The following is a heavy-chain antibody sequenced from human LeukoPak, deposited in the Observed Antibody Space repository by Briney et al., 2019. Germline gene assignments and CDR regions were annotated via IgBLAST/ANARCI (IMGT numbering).Heavy chain of an antibody. Sequence: ASVKVSCKASGYTFTSYDINWVRQAPGQGLEWMGWMNPNSGNTGYAQKFHGRVTMTRNTSISTAYMELSSLRSEDTAVYYCARDSDSSSWYSLYYYYGMDVWGQGTTVTISS. J-gene: IGHJ6*02. CDR1: GYTFTSYD. D-gene: IGHD6-13*01. CDR3: ARDSDSSSWYSLYYYYGMDV. V-gene: IGHV1-8*01. CDR2: MNPNSGNT.